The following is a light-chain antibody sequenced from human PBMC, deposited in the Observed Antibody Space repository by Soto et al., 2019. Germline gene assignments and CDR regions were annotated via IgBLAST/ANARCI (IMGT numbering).Light chain of an antibody. Sequence: EIVLTQSPATLSLSPGERATLSCRASQSVGSYLAWYQKKPRQAPRLLIYDATNRATGIPAWFSGCGSGTGFTLTISNHVPDDCSGYYCQQCSSRLTFGGGTQVE. CDR2: DAT. CDR1: QSVGSY. CDR3: QQCSSRLT. V-gene: IGKV3-11*01. J-gene: IGKJ4*01.